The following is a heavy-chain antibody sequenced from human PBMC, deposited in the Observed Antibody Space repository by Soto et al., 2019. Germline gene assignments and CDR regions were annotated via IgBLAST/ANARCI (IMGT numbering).Heavy chain of an antibody. CDR3: ARPANTVADHFDL. V-gene: IGHV5-51*01. D-gene: IGHD4-17*01. Sequence: GESLKISCQVSGYTFTIYWIGWLRQMAGKGLAVMGIIYPSDCDTRESPALQGQVTISADQSINTAYLQWDSLKASDTAIYYCARPANTVADHFDLWGQGPPVTV. CDR2: IYPSDCDT. J-gene: IGHJ4*02. CDR1: GYTFTIYW.